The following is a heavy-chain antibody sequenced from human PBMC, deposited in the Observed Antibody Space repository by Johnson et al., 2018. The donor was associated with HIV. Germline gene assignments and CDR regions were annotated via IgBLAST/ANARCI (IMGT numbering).Heavy chain of an antibody. J-gene: IGHJ3*02. D-gene: IGHD3-3*01. CDR2: IRYDGGNK. Sequence: QVQLVESGGGVVQPGGSLRLSCVASGFAFSSYGMHWVRQAPGKGLGWVSFIRYDGGNKSYGDSVKGRFTISSDNSKNTLYVQMISLRAEDTAVYYCAKERSTYYNFWSGSAGNDAFDIWGQGTMVTVSS. CDR3: AKERSTYYNFWSGSAGNDAFDI. CDR1: GFAFSSYG. V-gene: IGHV3-30*02.